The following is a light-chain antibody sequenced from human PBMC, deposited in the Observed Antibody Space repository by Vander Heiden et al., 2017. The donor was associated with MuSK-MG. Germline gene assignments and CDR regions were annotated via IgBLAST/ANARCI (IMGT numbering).Light chain of an antibody. V-gene: IGLV2-14*03. Sequence: QSALTQPASRSGSPGQSVTISCTGTSTDVGAYDYVSWYQHHPGKGPKLIVYDVNNRPSGVSYRFSGSKSGNTASLTISELQAEDEADYYCSSYTRTSLDVVFGGGTKLTVL. CDR1: STDVGAYDY. CDR3: SSYTRTSLDVV. J-gene: IGLJ2*01. CDR2: DVN.